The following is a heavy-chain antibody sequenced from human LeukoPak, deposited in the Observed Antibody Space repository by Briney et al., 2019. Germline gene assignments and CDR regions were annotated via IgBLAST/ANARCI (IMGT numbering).Heavy chain of an antibody. CDR1: GYTFTSYD. CDR2: MNPNSGNT. D-gene: IGHD3-9*01. J-gene: IGHJ5*02. Sequence: ASVKVSCKASGYTFTSYDINWVRQATGQGLEWMGWMNPNSGNTGYAQKFRGRVTMTRNTSISTAYMELSSLRSEDTAVYYCARRRRLLTSNWLDPWGQGTLVTVSS. V-gene: IGHV1-8*01. CDR3: ARRRRLLTSNWLDP.